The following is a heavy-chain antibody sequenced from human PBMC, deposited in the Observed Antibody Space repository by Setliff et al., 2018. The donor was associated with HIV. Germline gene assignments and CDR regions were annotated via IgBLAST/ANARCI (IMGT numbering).Heavy chain of an antibody. CDR3: AGGFYRSRRSTEQIKY. D-gene: IGHD6-19*01. V-gene: IGHV1-69*13. Sequence: ASVKVSCKVSGGTFSSYAISWVRQAPGQGLEWMGGIIPIFGTPHYAQGFKGRVTITADESTSTAYMELSSLRSEDTAVYRCAGGFYRSRRSTEQIKYWGQGTLVTVSS. J-gene: IGHJ1*01. CDR2: IIPIFGTP. CDR1: GGTFSSYA.